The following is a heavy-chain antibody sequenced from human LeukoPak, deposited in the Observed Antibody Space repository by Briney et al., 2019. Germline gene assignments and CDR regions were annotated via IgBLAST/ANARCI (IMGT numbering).Heavy chain of an antibody. D-gene: IGHD1-26*01. Sequence: PSQTLSLTCTVSGGSISGGGYYWSWIRQPPGKGLEWIGYIYHSGSTYYNPSLKSRVTISVDRSKNQFSLKLSSVTVADTAVYYCARVKVGASAFDIWGQGTMVTVSS. J-gene: IGHJ3*02. CDR3: ARVKVGASAFDI. CDR1: GGSISGGGYY. CDR2: IYHSGST. V-gene: IGHV4-30-2*01.